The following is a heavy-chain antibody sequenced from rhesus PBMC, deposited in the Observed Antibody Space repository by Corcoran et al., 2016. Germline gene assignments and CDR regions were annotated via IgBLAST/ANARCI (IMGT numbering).Heavy chain of an antibody. CDR1: GYTFPDYY. J-gene: IGHJ4*01. V-gene: IGHV1-138*01. D-gene: IGHD6-43*01. CDR3: ARDRGIAAAFDY. CDR2: NNPKTGCT. Sequence: QVQLVQSGAEVKKPGSSVKVSCKDSGYTFPDYYMHWVRQAPGQGIEWVGKNNPKTGCTQYAHECQGRVTMTSDTATSTAYMELSILRSEDTAVYYCARDRGIAAAFDYWGQGVLVTVSS.